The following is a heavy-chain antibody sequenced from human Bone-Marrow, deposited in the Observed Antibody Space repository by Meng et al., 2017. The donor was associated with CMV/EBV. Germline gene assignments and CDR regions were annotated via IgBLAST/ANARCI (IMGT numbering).Heavy chain of an antibody. CDR2: IYYSGST. CDR3: ARDRRGRDAFDI. Sequence: GSLRLSCTVSGGSISSYYWSWIRQPPGKGLEWIGYIYYSGSTNYNPSLKSRVTISVDTSKNQFSLKLSSVTAADTAVYYCARDRRGRDAFDIWGQGKMVPVSS. J-gene: IGHJ3*02. V-gene: IGHV4-59*01. CDR1: GGSISSYY. D-gene: IGHD3-16*01.